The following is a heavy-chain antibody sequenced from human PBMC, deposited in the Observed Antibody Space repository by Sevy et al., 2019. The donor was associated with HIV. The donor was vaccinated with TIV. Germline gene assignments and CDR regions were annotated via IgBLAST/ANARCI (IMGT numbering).Heavy chain of an antibody. CDR2: ISFDASNK. V-gene: IGHV3-30*04. CDR3: ALERLSSDVAEYFQN. Sequence: GGSLRLSCAASGFTFSRYSMHWVRQAPGKGLVWVATISFDASNKHYADSVKGRFTISRDNFQNSLFLQMNSLRPEDTAVYYCALERLSSDVAEYFQNWGQGTLVTVSS. D-gene: IGHD1-1*01. CDR1: GFTFSRYS. J-gene: IGHJ1*01.